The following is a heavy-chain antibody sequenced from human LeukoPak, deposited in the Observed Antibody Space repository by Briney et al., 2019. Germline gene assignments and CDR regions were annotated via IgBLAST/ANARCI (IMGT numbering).Heavy chain of an antibody. J-gene: IGHJ4*02. Sequence: GGSLRLSCAASGFTFSSYGMHWVRQAPGKGLEWVAVIWYDGSNKYYADSVKGRFTISRDNSKNTLYLQMNSLRAEDTAVYYCAKVGSGYYFVYWGQGTLVTVSS. CDR1: GFTFSSYG. CDR3: AKVGSGYYFVY. V-gene: IGHV3-33*06. CDR2: IWYDGSNK. D-gene: IGHD3-22*01.